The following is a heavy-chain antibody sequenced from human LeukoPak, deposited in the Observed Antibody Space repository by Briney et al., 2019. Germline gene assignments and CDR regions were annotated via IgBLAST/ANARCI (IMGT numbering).Heavy chain of an antibody. J-gene: IGHJ4*02. CDR1: GFTFSRYA. Sequence: GGSLRLSCSASGFTFSRYAMHWVRQAPGKGLEYVSGINDNGGRTHYGDSVKGRFSISRDNSKNTLHLQMSILRAEDTALYYCVKDVGGSYAFDYWGQEILVTVAS. D-gene: IGHD1-26*01. CDR3: VKDVGGSYAFDY. CDR2: INDNGGRT. V-gene: IGHV3-64D*09.